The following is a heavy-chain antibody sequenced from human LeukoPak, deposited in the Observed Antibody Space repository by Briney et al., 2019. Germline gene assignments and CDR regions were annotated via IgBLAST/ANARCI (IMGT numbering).Heavy chain of an antibody. J-gene: IGHJ4*02. D-gene: IGHD2-8*01. V-gene: IGHV4-34*01. CDR2: INHSGST. Sequence: PSETLSLTCAVYGGSFSGYYWSWIRQPPGKGLEWIGEINHSGSTNYNPSLKSRVTISVDTSKNQFSLKLSSVIAADTAVYYCASRRLYGRHLLNGPFDYWGQGTLVTVSS. CDR3: ASRRLYGRHLLNGPFDY. CDR1: GGSFSGYY.